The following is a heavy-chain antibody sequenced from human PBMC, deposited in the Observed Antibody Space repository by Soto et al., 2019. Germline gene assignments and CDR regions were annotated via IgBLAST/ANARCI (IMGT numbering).Heavy chain of an antibody. Sequence: QVQLVQSGAEVKKPGSSVKVSCKASGGTFSSYAISWVRQAPGQGLEWMGGIIPIFGTANYAQKFQGRVTITADESTSTAYMRRSSLRSEDTAVYYCARDHYDYVWGSYNWFDPWGQGTLVTVSS. V-gene: IGHV1-69*01. CDR3: ARDHYDYVWGSYNWFDP. CDR1: GGTFSSYA. CDR2: IIPIFGTA. D-gene: IGHD3-16*01. J-gene: IGHJ5*02.